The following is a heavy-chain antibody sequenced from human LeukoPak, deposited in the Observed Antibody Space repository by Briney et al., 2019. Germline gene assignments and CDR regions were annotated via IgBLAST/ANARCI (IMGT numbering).Heavy chain of an antibody. J-gene: IGHJ4*02. Sequence: GGSLRLSCAASGFIVSSNYMSWVRQAPGKGLEWVSVIYSGGSTYYADSVKGRFTISRDNSKNTLYLQMNSLRAEDTAVYYCARHNISSWYYFDYWGQGTLGTVSS. CDR3: ARHNISSWYYFDY. CDR1: GFIVSSNY. V-gene: IGHV3-53*01. CDR2: IYSGGST. D-gene: IGHD6-13*01.